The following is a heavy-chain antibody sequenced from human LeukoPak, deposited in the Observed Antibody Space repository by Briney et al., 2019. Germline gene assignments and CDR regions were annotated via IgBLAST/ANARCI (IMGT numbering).Heavy chain of an antibody. CDR1: GGPIRSYY. V-gene: IGHV4-59*01. D-gene: IGHD6-13*01. Sequence: SETLSLTCTVSGGPIRSYYWSWMRQPPGKGLEWIGNIHYSESTNFNPSLKSRIAIAVDTSKNQFSLSMRSVTAADTAVYYCARVSAAGMEFHYGMDVWGQGTTVFVSS. CDR3: ARVSAAGMEFHYGMDV. J-gene: IGHJ6*02. CDR2: IHYSEST.